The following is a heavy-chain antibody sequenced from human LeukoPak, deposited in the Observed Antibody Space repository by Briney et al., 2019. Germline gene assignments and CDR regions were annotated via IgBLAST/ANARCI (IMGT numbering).Heavy chain of an antibody. V-gene: IGHV3-21*01. CDR2: ISSSSSYI. CDR3: AKTTGRADYSSDGGYYGLDV. D-gene: IGHD4-11*01. CDR1: GFTFSSHS. J-gene: IGHJ6*02. Sequence: GGSLRLSCAASGFTFSSHSMNWVRQAPGKGLEWVSSISSSSSYIYYADSVKGRFTISRDNAKNTLYLQMNSLRTEDTAVYYCAKTTGRADYSSDGGYYGLDVWGQGTTVTVSS.